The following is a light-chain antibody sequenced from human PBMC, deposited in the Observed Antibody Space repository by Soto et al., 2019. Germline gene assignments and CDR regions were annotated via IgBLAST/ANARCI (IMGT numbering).Light chain of an antibody. J-gene: IGKJ5*01. CDR2: SAS. V-gene: IGKV1-27*01. CDR1: QDISVY. Sequence: DSQMTQSPSSLSASVGDRVTISCRASQDISVYLAWYQQKPGKVPKLLIYSASTLQSGVPSRFSGSGSGTDFTLTISSLQPEDVATYYCQKFNTAPLTFGQGKRLEIK. CDR3: QKFNTAPLT.